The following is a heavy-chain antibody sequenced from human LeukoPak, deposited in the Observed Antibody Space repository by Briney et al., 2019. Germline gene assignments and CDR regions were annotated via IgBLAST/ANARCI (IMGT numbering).Heavy chain of an antibody. CDR1: GFAFSAYG. V-gene: IGHV3-48*04. CDR3: VRDPQRGGPPCDY. CDR2: VSTSGRTI. Sequence: GRSLRLSCAASGFAFSAYGMHWVRQAPGKGLEWVSYVSTSGRTIYYADSVKGRFTISRDNAKSSLYLQMNSLRAEDTAVYYCVRDPQRGGPPCDYWGQGTLVTVSS. D-gene: IGHD2-15*01. J-gene: IGHJ4*02.